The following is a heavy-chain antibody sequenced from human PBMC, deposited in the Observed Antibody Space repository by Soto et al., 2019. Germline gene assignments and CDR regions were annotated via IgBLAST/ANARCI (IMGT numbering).Heavy chain of an antibody. CDR1: GFTFSSYA. J-gene: IGHJ4*02. D-gene: IGHD2-8*01. V-gene: IGHV3-23*01. Sequence: GGSLRLSCAASGFTFSSYAMSWVRQAPGKGLEWVSAISGSGGSTYYADSVKGRFTISRDNSKNTLYLQMNSLRAEDTAVYYCAKVYCTNGVCYFFTWYYFDYWGQGTLVTVSS. CDR2: ISGSGGST. CDR3: AKVYCTNGVCYFFTWYYFDY.